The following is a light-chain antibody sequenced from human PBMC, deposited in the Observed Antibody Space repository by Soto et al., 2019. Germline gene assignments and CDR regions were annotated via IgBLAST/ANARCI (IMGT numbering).Light chain of an antibody. V-gene: IGLV2-8*01. J-gene: IGLJ2*01. CDR1: SSDVGGYNY. CDR3: SSYAGSNNVV. CDR2: EVS. Sequence: SVLTQPPSASASPGQSVTISCTGTSSDVGGYNYVSWYQQHPGKAPKLMIYEVSKRPSGVPHRFSGSKSGNTASLTVSGLQAEDEADYYCSSYAGSNNVVFGGGTKLTVL.